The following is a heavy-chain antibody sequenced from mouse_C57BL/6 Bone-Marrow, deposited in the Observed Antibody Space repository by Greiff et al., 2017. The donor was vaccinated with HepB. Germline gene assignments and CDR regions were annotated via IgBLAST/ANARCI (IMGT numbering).Heavy chain of an antibody. J-gene: IGHJ2*01. D-gene: IGHD1-1*01. CDR3: ARGVITTVVALDYFDY. CDR2: IHPNSGST. Sequence: QVQLQQPGAELVKPGASVKLSCKASGYTFTSYWMHWVKQRPGQGLEWIGMIHPNSGSTNYNEKFKSKATLTVDKSSSTAYMQLSSLTSEDSAVYYCARGVITTVVALDYFDYWGQGTTLTVSS. V-gene: IGHV1-64*01. CDR1: GYTFTSYW.